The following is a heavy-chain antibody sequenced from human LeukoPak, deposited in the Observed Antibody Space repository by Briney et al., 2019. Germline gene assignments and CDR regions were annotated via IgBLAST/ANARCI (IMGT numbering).Heavy chain of an antibody. D-gene: IGHD3-22*01. V-gene: IGHV3-30-3*01. CDR3: ARAPNYYDSSGYGGNDY. CDR1: GFTFSSYA. CDR2: ISYDGGNK. J-gene: IGHJ4*02. Sequence: TGGSLRLSCAASGFTFSSYAMHWVRQAPGKGLEWVAVISYDGGNKYYADSVKGRFTISRDNSKNTLYLQMNSLRAEDTAVYYCARAPNYYDSSGYGGNDYWGQGTLVTVSS.